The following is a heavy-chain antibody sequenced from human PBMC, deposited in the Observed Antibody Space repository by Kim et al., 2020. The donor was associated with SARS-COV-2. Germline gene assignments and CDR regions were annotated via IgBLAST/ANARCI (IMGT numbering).Heavy chain of an antibody. V-gene: IGHV3-30*04. CDR3: ARITGSGWSIIGGDNFQIQGIDAFDE. J-gene: IGHJ3*01. Sequence: GGSLRLSCAASGFSFKIYAMHWVRQAPGKGLEWVAVISYDGSQKFYADSVKGRFTMSRDNSKNTLDLQMNSLRAEDTAVYYCARITGSGWSIIGGDNFQIQGIDAFDEWGAGTSVTVYS. CDR2: ISYDGSQK. D-gene: IGHD6-19*01. CDR1: GFSFKIYA.